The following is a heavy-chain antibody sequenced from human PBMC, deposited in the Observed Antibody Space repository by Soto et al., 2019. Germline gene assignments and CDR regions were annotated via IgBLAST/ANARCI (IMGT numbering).Heavy chain of an antibody. Sequence: GGFLRLSCAASGFTFSSYWMHWVRQAPGKGLVWVSRINSDGSTTTYADSVKGRFTISRDNAKSTLYLQLNSLRAEDTALYYCARGYSSGPDYWGQGTLVTVSS. CDR1: GFTFSSYW. J-gene: IGHJ4*02. CDR3: ARGYSSGPDY. D-gene: IGHD6-19*01. CDR2: INSDGSTT. V-gene: IGHV3-74*01.